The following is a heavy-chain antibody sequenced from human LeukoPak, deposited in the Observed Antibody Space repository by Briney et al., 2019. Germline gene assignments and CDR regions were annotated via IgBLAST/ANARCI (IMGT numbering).Heavy chain of an antibody. V-gene: IGHV3-23*01. J-gene: IGHJ4*02. CDR2: ISGSGGST. Sequence: GGSLRLSCAASGITFSSYAMSWVRQAPGQGLEWVSVISGSGGSTYYTDSVKGRFTISRDNSKNTLYLQMNSLRAEDTAVYYCAKENYDRFDYWGQGTLVTVSS. D-gene: IGHD3-3*01. CDR1: GITFSSYA. CDR3: AKENYDRFDY.